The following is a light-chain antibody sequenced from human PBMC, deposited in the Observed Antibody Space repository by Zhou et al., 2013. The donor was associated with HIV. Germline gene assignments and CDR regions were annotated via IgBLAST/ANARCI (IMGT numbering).Light chain of an antibody. CDR3: QQGNLLPLT. J-gene: IGKJ4*01. Sequence: DTHVTQSPSSVSASVGDRVTIICRASQDISSWLAWYQQKPGRAPKLLIYGASTLQSGVPSRFSGTGAGTDFTLTITSLQPEDSATYYCQQGNLLPLTFGGGTKV. CDR2: GAS. V-gene: IGKV1-12*01. CDR1: QDISSW.